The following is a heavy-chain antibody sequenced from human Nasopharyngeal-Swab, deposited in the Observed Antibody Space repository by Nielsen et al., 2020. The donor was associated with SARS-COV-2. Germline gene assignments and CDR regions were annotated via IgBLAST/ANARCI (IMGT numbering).Heavy chain of an antibody. CDR3: ARDKLSTLYYDSSGYYLRYFDL. Sequence: GSLRLFCAVYGGSFSGYYWSWIRQPPGKGLEWIGEINHSGSTNYNPSLKSRVTISVDTSKNQFSLKLSSVTAADTAVYYCARDKLSTLYYDSSGYYLRYFDLWGRGTLVTVSS. D-gene: IGHD3-22*01. V-gene: IGHV4-34*01. J-gene: IGHJ2*01. CDR2: INHSGST. CDR1: GGSFSGYY.